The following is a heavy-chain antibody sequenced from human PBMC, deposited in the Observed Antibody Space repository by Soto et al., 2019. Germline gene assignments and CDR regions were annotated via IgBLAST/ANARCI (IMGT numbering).Heavy chain of an antibody. CDR3: ARVGCSGGSCYRSFWFDP. CDR1: GFTFSDYY. D-gene: IGHD2-15*01. CDR2: ISSSGSTI. Sequence: GGSLRLSCAASGFTFSDYYMSWIRQAPGKGLEWVSYISSSGSTIYYADSAKGRFTISRDNAKNSLYLQMNSLRAEDTAVYYCARVGCSGGSCYRSFWFDPWGQGTLVTVSS. J-gene: IGHJ5*02. V-gene: IGHV3-11*01.